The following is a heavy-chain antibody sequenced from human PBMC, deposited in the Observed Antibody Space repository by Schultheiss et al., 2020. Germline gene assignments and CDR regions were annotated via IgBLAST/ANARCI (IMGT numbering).Heavy chain of an antibody. V-gene: IGHV3-23*01. D-gene: IGHD6-19*01. J-gene: IGHJ4*02. CDR1: GFTFSSYA. Sequence: GGSLRLSCAASGFTFSSYAMSWVRQAPLLEWVSTISGSRGSTYYPDSVKGRFTISRDTSKNTLYLQMNSLRADDTAVYYCARGFGYSSGHIVYWGQGTLVTVSS. CDR2: ISGSRGST. CDR3: ARGFGYSSGHIVY.